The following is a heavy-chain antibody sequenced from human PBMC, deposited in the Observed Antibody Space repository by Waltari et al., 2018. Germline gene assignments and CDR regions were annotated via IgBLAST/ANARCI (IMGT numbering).Heavy chain of an antibody. CDR2: IYTSGST. D-gene: IGHD2-15*01. V-gene: IGHV4-61*02. CDR1: GGSISRGSYY. CDR3: ARGLGSFDI. Sequence: QVQLQESGPGLVKPSQTQSLPCPVSGGSISRGSYYWSWIRQPAGKGLEWIGRIYTSGSTNYNPSLKSRVTISVDTSKNQFSLKLSSVTAADTAVYYCARGLGSFDIWGQGTMVTVSS. J-gene: IGHJ3*02.